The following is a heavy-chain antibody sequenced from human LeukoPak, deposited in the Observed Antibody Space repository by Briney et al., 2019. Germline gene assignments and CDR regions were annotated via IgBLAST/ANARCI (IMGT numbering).Heavy chain of an antibody. D-gene: IGHD3-10*01. CDR3: ARDLWFGELSLFDY. V-gene: IGHV3-48*03. CDR1: GFTFSSYE. J-gene: IGHJ4*02. Sequence: GGSLRPSCAASGFTFSSYEMNWVRQAPGKGLEWVSYISNSGSVIYYADSVKGRFTISRDNAKNSLYLQMNSLKAEDTAVYYCARDLWFGELSLFDYWGQGTLVIVSS. CDR2: ISNSGSVI.